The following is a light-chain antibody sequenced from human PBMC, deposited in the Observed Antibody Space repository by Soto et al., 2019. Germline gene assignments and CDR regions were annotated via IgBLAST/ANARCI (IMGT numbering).Light chain of an antibody. CDR3: QQSHSPPFT. CDR2: TIS. V-gene: IGKV1-39*01. J-gene: IGKJ3*01. CDR1: QRISSY. Sequence: DIQMTQSPSSLSASVGDRVTITCRTSQRISSYLNWYQQKPGKAPKLLIFTISNLQSGVPSRFGGSGSGTDFTLTISSLQPEDFATYYCQQSHSPPFTFGPGTKVDI.